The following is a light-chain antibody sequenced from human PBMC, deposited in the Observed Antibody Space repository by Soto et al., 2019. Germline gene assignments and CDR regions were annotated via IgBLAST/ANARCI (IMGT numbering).Light chain of an antibody. CDR2: EGN. V-gene: IGLV2-23*01. CDR1: SSVGLNFDA. Sequence: QSALTQAASVSGSPGQSVTISCTGTSSVGLNFDAVSWYQHRPGQAPKLIIYEGNKRPSGVSNRFSASRSDNMASLTVSGLQAEDEAHYYCCSYLYTNIWVFGGGTKLTVL. J-gene: IGLJ3*02. CDR3: CSYLYTNIWV.